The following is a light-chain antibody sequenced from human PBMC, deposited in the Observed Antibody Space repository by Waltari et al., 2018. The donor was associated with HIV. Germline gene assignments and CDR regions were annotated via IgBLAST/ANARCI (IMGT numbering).Light chain of an antibody. CDR3: QQYYSVPWT. Sequence: DIVMTQSPDSLAVSLCERATLNYKSSQSVLYHANNKNYLAWDQQKPGQPPTLLIYWAFTRESGVPDRFSASGSGTDFTLTISSLQAEDVALYYCQQYYSVPWTFGQGTKVEIK. CDR1: QSVLYHANNKNY. J-gene: IGKJ1*01. CDR2: WAF. V-gene: IGKV4-1*01.